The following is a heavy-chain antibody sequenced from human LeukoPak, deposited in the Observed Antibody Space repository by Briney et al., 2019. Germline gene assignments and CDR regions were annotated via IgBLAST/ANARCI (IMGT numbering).Heavy chain of an antibody. CDR2: ISSDGSST. Sequence: PGGSLRLSCAASGFTFSSYWMHWVRQAPGKGLVWVSRISSDGSSTNYADSVKARFIISRDNSKSTLCLQMNSLRAEDTAVYYCAKQLGYCSDGSCYFPYWGQGTLVTVSS. V-gene: IGHV3-74*01. D-gene: IGHD2-15*01. CDR3: AKQLGYCSDGSCYFPY. J-gene: IGHJ4*02. CDR1: GFTFSSYW.